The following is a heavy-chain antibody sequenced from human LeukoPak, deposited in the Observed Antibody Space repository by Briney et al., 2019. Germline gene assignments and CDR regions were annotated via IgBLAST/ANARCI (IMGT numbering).Heavy chain of an antibody. Sequence: SETLSLTCAVYGGSFSGYYWSWIRQPPGKGLEWIGEINHSGSTNYNPSLKRRVTISVDTSKNQFSLKLSSVTAADTAVYYCARVGAIGWYFDLWGRGTLVTVSS. J-gene: IGHJ2*01. D-gene: IGHD1-26*01. CDR1: GGSFSGYY. V-gene: IGHV4-34*01. CDR2: INHSGST. CDR3: ARVGAIGWYFDL.